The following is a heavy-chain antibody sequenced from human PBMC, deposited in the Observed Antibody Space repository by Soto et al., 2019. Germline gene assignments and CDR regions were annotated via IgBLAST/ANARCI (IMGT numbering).Heavy chain of an antibody. CDR3: AKAPSMATIPGVDD. CDR1: GFTFSSYA. D-gene: IGHD5-12*01. J-gene: IGHJ4*02. V-gene: IGHV3-23*01. CDR2: ISGSGGST. Sequence: PGGSLRLSCAASGFTFSSYAMSWVRQAPGKGLEWVSAISGSGGSTYYADSVKGRFTISRDNSKNTLYLQMNSLRAEDTAVYYCAKAPSMATIPGVDDWGQGTLVTVSS.